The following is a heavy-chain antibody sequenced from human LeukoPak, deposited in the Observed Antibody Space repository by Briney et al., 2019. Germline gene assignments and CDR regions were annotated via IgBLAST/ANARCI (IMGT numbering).Heavy chain of an antibody. V-gene: IGHV3-7*01. Sequence: GSLRLSCAASGFTFSSYWMSWVRQAPGKGLEWVANIKQDGSEKYYVDSVKGRFTISRDDAKNSLYLQMNSLRAEDTAVYYCAREMVAVRRSFDYWGQGTLVTVSS. J-gene: IGHJ4*02. CDR1: GFTFSSYW. D-gene: IGHD2-15*01. CDR3: AREMVAVRRSFDY. CDR2: IKQDGSEK.